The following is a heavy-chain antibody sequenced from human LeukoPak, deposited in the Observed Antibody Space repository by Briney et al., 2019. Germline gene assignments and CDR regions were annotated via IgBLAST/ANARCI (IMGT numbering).Heavy chain of an antibody. D-gene: IGHD3-10*01. CDR3: AKEPSFYRTMVYYFDY. Sequence: GGSLRLSCAASGFTFSSYGMSWVRQAPGKGLEWVSAISGSGSSTYYADSVKGRFTISRDNSKNTVSLQMNSLRPEDTAVYYCAKEPSFYRTMVYYFDYWGQGTLVTVSS. CDR1: GFTFSSYG. J-gene: IGHJ4*02. CDR2: ISGSGSST. V-gene: IGHV3-23*01.